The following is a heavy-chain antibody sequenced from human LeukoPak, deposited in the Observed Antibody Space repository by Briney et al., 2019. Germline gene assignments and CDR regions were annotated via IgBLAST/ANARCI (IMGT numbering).Heavy chain of an antibody. CDR2: ICYSGKT. J-gene: IGHJ4*02. CDR3: ARHRSTYDSSGYSPLYYFDY. CDR1: GGSISSGSYN. D-gene: IGHD3-22*01. V-gene: IGHV4-39*01. Sequence: SETLSLTCTVSGGSISSGSYNWAWIRQPPGKGLEWIGGICYSGKTYYNPSLKSRVSISLDTSKNQFSLKLSSVTAADTAVYYCARHRSTYDSSGYSPLYYFDYWGQGTLVTVSS.